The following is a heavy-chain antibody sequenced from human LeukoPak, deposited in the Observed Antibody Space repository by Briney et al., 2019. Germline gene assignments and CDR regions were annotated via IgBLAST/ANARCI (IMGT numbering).Heavy chain of an antibody. D-gene: IGHD3-22*01. J-gene: IGHJ4*02. Sequence: SETLSLTCTVSGGSISSYYWSWIRQPPGKGLEWIGYIYYSGSTNYNPSLKGRVTISVDTSKNQFSLKLSSVTAADTAVYYCARVRHSSGYHDYWGQGTLVTVSS. CDR3: ARVRHSSGYHDY. CDR2: IYYSGST. V-gene: IGHV4-59*01. CDR1: GGSISSYY.